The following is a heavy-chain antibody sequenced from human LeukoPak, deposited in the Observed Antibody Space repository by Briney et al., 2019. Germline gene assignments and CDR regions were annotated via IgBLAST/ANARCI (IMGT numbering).Heavy chain of an antibody. Sequence: TPSETLSLTCTVSGGSISNYWSWIRQPPGKGLEWIGYIYYSGSTNYNPSLKSRVTISVDTSKNQFSLKLSSVTAADTAVYYCARRRMVRGVNGLDAFDIWGQGTMVTVSS. CDR2: IYYSGST. D-gene: IGHD3-10*01. CDR3: ARRRMVRGVNGLDAFDI. CDR1: GGSISNY. J-gene: IGHJ3*02. V-gene: IGHV4-59*08.